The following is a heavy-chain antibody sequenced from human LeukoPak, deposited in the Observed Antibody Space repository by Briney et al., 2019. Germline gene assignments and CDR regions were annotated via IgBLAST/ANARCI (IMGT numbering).Heavy chain of an antibody. CDR2: VWGSGSST. Sequence: GGSLRLSCAASGFTFSSYAMSWVRQAPRKGLEWVSVVWGSGSSTDYADSVKGRFTISRDNSKNTLYLQMSSLSAEDTAVYYCAKMNVLTGYYTPNFDFWGQGTLVTVSS. J-gene: IGHJ4*02. CDR3: AKMNVLTGYYTPNFDF. CDR1: GFTFSSYA. D-gene: IGHD3-9*01. V-gene: IGHV3-23*01.